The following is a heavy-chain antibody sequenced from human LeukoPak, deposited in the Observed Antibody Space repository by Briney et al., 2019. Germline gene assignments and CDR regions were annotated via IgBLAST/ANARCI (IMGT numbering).Heavy chain of an antibody. CDR3: VRVPTVKGYWLDY. J-gene: IGHJ4*02. Sequence: GGALRLSCAASGLTFSSYWMSWVRQAPGKGLEWVANIKQDGSEKYYVDSVKGRFTISRDNAKNSLYLQMNSLRAEDTAVYYCVRVPTVKGYWLDYWGQGTLVTVSS. D-gene: IGHD1-26*01. V-gene: IGHV3-7*01. CDR1: GLTFSSYW. CDR2: IKQDGSEK.